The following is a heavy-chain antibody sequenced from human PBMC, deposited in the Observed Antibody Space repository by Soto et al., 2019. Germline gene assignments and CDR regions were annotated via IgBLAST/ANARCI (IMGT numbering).Heavy chain of an antibody. D-gene: IGHD3-22*01. Sequence: GGSLRLSCTGSGFTFGDYAMSWFRQAPGKGLEWVGRIKRRGDGGTTDYAAPVKGRFTISRDDSKNTLYLQMNSLKIEDTAIYYCVTDYYDSGPDYYYGMDVWGQGTTVTVSS. CDR2: IKRRGDGGTT. CDR3: VTDYYDSGPDYYYGMDV. V-gene: IGHV3-15*01. J-gene: IGHJ6*02. CDR1: GFTFGDYA.